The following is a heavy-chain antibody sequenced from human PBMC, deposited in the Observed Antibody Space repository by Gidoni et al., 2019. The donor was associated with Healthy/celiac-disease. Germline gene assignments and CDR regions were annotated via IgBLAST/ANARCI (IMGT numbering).Heavy chain of an antibody. CDR2: ISFDGSNK. J-gene: IGHJ4*02. V-gene: IGHV3-30*01. D-gene: IGHD3-22*01. Sequence: QVQLVESGGGVVQPGRSLRLSCAASGFTFSNYAMYWVLQAPGKGLEWVAVISFDGSNKYYADSVKGRFTIFRDNSKNTLYLQMNSLRTEDTAVYYCAREEYYYDSSGHPHTSGLDYWGQGTLVTVSS. CDR3: AREEYYYDSSGHPHTSGLDY. CDR1: GFTFSNYA.